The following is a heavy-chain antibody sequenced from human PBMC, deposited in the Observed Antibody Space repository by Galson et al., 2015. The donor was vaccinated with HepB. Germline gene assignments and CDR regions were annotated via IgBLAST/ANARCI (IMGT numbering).Heavy chain of an antibody. V-gene: IGHV1-46*04. J-gene: IGHJ3*02. CDR1: GYTFTSYY. CDR2: INPSGGST. Sequence: SVKVSCKASGYTFTSYYMHWVRQAPGQGLEWMGIINPSGGSTSYAQKLQGRVTMTRDTSTSTVYMELGSLGSEDTAVYYGARADSSGPLDAFDIWGQGTMVPVSP. D-gene: IGHD3-22*01. CDR3: ARADSSGPLDAFDI.